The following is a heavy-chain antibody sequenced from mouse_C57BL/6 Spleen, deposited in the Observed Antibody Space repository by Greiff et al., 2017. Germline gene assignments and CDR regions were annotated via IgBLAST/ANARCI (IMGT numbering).Heavy chain of an antibody. V-gene: IGHV2-9-1*01. D-gene: IGHD3-3*01. J-gene: IGHJ4*01. Sequence: VKLMESGPGLVAPSQSLSITCTVSGFSLTSYAISWVRQPPGKGLEWLGVIWTGGGTNYNSARKSRLSISKDNSKSQVFLKMNSLQTYDTARYYCARNRDYAMDYWGQGTSVTVSS. CDR2: IWTGGGT. CDR3: ARNRDYAMDY. CDR1: GFSLTSYA.